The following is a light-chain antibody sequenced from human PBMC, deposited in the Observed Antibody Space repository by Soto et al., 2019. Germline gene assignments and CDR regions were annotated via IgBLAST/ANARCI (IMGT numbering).Light chain of an antibody. CDR2: EVT. V-gene: IGLV2-8*01. CDR1: SGDVGGYNS. J-gene: IGLJ2*01. Sequence: QSALTQPPSASGSPGQSVTISCTGTSGDVGGYNSVSWYQHHPGKAPKLMIYEVTKRPSGVPDRFSGSKSGNTASLTVSGLLAEDEADYYCNSYAGSNNLVFGGGTKLTVL. CDR3: NSYAGSNNLV.